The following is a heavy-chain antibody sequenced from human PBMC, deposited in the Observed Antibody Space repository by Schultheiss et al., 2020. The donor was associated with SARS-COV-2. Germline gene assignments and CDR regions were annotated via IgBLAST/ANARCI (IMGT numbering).Heavy chain of an antibody. CDR1: GFTFSSYG. Sequence: GGSLRLSCAASGFTFSSYGMHWVRQAPGKGLEWVAVIWYDGSNKYYADSVKGRFTISRDNSKNTLYLQMNSLRAEDTAVYYCAKLGGTDGGVDYWGQGTLVTVSS. V-gene: IGHV3-33*06. CDR3: AKLGGTDGGVDY. D-gene: IGHD3-16*01. CDR2: IWYDGSNK. J-gene: IGHJ4*02.